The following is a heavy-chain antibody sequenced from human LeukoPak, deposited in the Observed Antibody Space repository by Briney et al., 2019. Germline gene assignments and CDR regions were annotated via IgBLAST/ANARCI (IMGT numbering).Heavy chain of an antibody. CDR2: IYYSGST. V-gene: IGHV4-59*01. CDR1: GGSISSYY. CDR3: ARVLWFGGPSEDDY. D-gene: IGHD3-10*01. J-gene: IGHJ4*02. Sequence: SETLSLTCTVSGGSISSYYWSWNRQPPGKGLEWIGYIYYSGSTNYNPSLKSRVTISVDTSKNQFSLKLSSVTAADTAVYYCARVLWFGGPSEDDYWGQGTLVTVSS.